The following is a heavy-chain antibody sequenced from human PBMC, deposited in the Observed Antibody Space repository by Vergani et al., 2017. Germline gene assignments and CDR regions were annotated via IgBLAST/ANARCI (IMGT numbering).Heavy chain of an antibody. Sequence: EVQLVESGGGLVKPGGSLRLSCAASGFTFINAWMTWVRQAPGKGLEWVGRIKSKTDGGTTYYAAPVKGKFTISRDSSKTVYLQMNSLRVEDTAMYFCAKDLSYSTAWPHFDSRGQGTLVSVSS. J-gene: IGHJ4*02. CDR2: IKSKTDGGTT. V-gene: IGHV3-15*01. CDR3: AKDLSYSTAWPHFDS. D-gene: IGHD4-11*01. CDR1: GFTFINAW.